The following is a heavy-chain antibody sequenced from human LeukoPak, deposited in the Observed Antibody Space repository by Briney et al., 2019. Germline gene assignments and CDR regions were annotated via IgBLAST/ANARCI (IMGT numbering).Heavy chain of an antibody. J-gene: IGHJ4*02. Sequence: GGSLRLSCAASGFRFSGYSMNWVRQAPEKGLEWVSSIETTSGSKWYADSVKGRFTISRDNAKNSLYLQMNSLRAEDTAVYYCARDTYDRSGYYYQGYWGQGTLVTVSS. CDR3: ARDTYDRSGYYYQGY. V-gene: IGHV3-21*01. CDR2: IETTSGSK. CDR1: GFRFSGYS. D-gene: IGHD3-22*01.